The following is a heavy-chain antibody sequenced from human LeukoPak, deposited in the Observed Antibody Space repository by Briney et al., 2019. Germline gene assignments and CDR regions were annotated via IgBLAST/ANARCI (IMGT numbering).Heavy chain of an antibody. CDR1: GSTFNNYA. J-gene: IGHJ4*02. CDR3: AKGIEYNNSWTFDY. D-gene: IGHD2/OR15-2a*01. Sequence: PGGSLRLSCAASGSTFNNYAMDWVRQAPGKGLEWVSAISNTGRSTYYADSVKGRFTISRDNSKNTVFLQINSLRAEDTAVYYCAKGIEYNNSWTFDYWGQGTLVTVSS. V-gene: IGHV3-23*01. CDR2: ISNTGRST.